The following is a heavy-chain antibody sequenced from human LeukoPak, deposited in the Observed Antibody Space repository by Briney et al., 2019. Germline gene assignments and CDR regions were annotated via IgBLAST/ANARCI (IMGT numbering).Heavy chain of an antibody. CDR2: INSNSADT. CDR1: GYSFIDYY. V-gene: IGHV1-2*02. CDR3: ARDLMGGNPFDY. Sequence: GASVKVSCKTSGYSFIDYYIHWVRQAPGQGLEWMGWINSNSADTNYAQNFQGRVTMTRDTSISTAYMELSRLRSDDTAVYYCARDLMGGNPFDYWGQGTVVTVSS. D-gene: IGHD1-26*01. J-gene: IGHJ4*02.